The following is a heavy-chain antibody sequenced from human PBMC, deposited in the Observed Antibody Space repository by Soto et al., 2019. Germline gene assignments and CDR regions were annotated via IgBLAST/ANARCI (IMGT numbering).Heavy chain of an antibody. D-gene: IGHD3-16*01. CDR1: GFTFSDHY. CDR3: TTEGALPGPDFDY. CDR2: TKDKANSYTA. Sequence: EVQLVESGGGLVQPGGSLRLSCVASGFTFSDHYIDWVRQAPGKGLEWVGRTKDKANSYTAEYAASVKGRFTISRDDSKNTLYLQMNSLKTEDTAVYYCTTEGALPGPDFDYLGQGTLVTVSS. J-gene: IGHJ4*02. V-gene: IGHV3-72*01.